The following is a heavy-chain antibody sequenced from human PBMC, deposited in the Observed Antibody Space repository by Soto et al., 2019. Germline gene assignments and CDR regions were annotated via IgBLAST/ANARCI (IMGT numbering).Heavy chain of an antibody. CDR1: GFTFSSYA. V-gene: IGHV3-23*01. CDR3: AKGSDDSSGYYYYGMDV. J-gene: IGHJ6*02. CDR2: ISGSGGST. D-gene: IGHD3-22*01. Sequence: GGSLRLSCAASGFTFSSYAMSWVRQAPGKGLEWVSAISGSGGSTYYADSVKGRFTISRDNSKNTLYLQINRLRAEDTAVYYCAKGSDDSSGYYYYGMDVWGQGTTVTVSS.